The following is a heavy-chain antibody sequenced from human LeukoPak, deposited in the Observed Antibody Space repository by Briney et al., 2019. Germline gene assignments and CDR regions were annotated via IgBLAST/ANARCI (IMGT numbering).Heavy chain of an antibody. D-gene: IGHD4-17*01. J-gene: IGHJ4*02. V-gene: IGHV3-30*02. Sequence: PGGSLRLSCAGSGFSFSSYGMHWVRQAPGKGLEWMAFIRSDGSNKYYADSVKGRFTVSRDNSKNTLYLQMNSLRAEDTAVYYCAKDYATVTTEVYYWGQGTLVTVSS. CDR2: IRSDGSNK. CDR1: GFSFSSYG. CDR3: AKDYATVTTEVYY.